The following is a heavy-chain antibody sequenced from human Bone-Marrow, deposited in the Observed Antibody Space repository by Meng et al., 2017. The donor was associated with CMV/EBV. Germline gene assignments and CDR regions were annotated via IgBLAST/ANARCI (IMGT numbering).Heavy chain of an antibody. CDR3: AREPRDSRVTQGTY. CDR2: IYYSGST. D-gene: IGHD3-22*01. Sequence: ESLKISCTVSGGSVSSGSYYWSWIRQPPGKGLEWIGYIYYSGSTNYNPSLKSRVTISVDTSKNQFSLKLSSVTAADTAVYYCAREPRDSRVTQGTYWGQGTLVTVSS. V-gene: IGHV4-61*01. CDR1: GGSVSSGSYY. J-gene: IGHJ4*02.